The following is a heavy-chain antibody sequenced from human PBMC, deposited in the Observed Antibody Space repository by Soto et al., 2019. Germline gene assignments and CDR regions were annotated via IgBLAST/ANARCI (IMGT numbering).Heavy chain of an antibody. CDR1: AGSFTTYY. CDR2: INSSGST. J-gene: IGHJ3*02. Sequence: QVQLQQWGAGLLKPSETLSLTCAVYAGSFTTYYWSWIRQPPGKGLEWIGEINSSGSTNYNPSLNSRLTISVDTSMTQFSLRLTSVTAADTAVYYCARIRARFSRSAFDIWGQGTMVTVSS. CDR3: ARIRARFSRSAFDI. V-gene: IGHV4-34*01. D-gene: IGHD3-10*01.